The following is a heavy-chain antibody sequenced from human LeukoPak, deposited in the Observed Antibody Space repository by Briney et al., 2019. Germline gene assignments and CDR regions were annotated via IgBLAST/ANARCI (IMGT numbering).Heavy chain of an antibody. D-gene: IGHD5-18*01. V-gene: IGHV3-53*01. CDR2: IYSGGNT. CDR3: ARGQRRHTDMAPSFDY. Sequence: GGSLRLSCTVSGFTVSSNSMSWVRQAPGKGLEWVSFIYSGGNTHYSDSVKGRFTISRENAKNSIYLQMNSLRAEDTAVYYCARGQRRHTDMAPSFDYWGQGTLVTVSS. CDR1: GFTVSSNS. J-gene: IGHJ4*02.